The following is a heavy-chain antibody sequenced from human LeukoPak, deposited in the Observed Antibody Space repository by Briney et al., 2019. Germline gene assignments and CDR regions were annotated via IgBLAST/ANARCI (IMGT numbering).Heavy chain of an antibody. J-gene: IGHJ4*02. V-gene: IGHV3-53*01. D-gene: IGHD5-18*01. CDR3: AKGYSYGYVPGGLDY. CDR1: GFTVSSNY. CDR2: IYSGGST. Sequence: PGGSLRLSCAASGFTVSSNYMSWVRQAPGKGLEWVSVIYSGGSTYYADSVKGRFTISRDNSKNTLYLQMNSLRAEDTAVYYCAKGYSYGYVPGGLDYWGQGTLVTVSS.